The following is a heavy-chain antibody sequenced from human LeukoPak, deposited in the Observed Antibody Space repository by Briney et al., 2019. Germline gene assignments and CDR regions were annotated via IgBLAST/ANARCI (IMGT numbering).Heavy chain of an antibody. CDR1: DFSFSLST. Sequence: GGSLRLSCAVSDFSFSLSTMSWVRQVAGQGLEWVAKIKEDGSDEKYVDSVKGRFTISRDNAKNSLYLQMNSLRHEDTAVYFCVVGGAGGGYFPNWGQGSLVIVSS. CDR3: VVGGAGGGYFPN. V-gene: IGHV3-7*01. CDR2: IKEDGSDE. J-gene: IGHJ1*01. D-gene: IGHD3-16*01.